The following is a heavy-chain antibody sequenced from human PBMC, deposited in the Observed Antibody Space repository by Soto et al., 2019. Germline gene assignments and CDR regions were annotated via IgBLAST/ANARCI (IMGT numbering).Heavy chain of an antibody. CDR1: GFTFSSYS. CDR3: VRHHQTGYCIGGSCPYYFDY. J-gene: IGHJ4*02. V-gene: IGHV3-74*01. D-gene: IGHD2-15*01. Sequence: GGSLRLSCAASGFTFSSYSMNWVRQAPGKGLEWVSRINSDGRSTTYADSVKGRFTFSRDNAKNTLYLQMNSLRAEDTAVYYCVRHHQTGYCIGGSCPYYFDYWGPGTLVTVSS. CDR2: INSDGRST.